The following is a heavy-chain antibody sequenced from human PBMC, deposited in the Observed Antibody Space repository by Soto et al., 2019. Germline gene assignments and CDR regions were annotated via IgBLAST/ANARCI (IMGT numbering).Heavy chain of an antibody. CDR1: GYTFTGYY. J-gene: IGHJ4*02. CDR2: INPNSGGT. V-gene: IGHV1-2*02. CDR3: ARAPTVTAILDFDY. D-gene: IGHD2-21*02. Sequence: GASVKVSCKASGYTFTGYYMHWVRQAPGQGLEWMGWINPNSGGTNYAQKFQGRVTMTRDTSISTAYMELSRLRSDDTAVYYCARAPTVTAILDFDYWGQGTLVTVSS.